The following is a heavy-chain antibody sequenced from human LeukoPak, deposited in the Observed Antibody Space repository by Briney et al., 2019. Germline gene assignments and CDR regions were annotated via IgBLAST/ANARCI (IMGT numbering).Heavy chain of an antibody. CDR1: GFTFSNPW. J-gene: IGHJ4*02. CDR3: ARDSGYWLY. D-gene: IGHD3-22*01. V-gene: IGHV4-4*01. Sequence: GSLRLSCAASGFTFSNPWMSWVRQTPGKGLEWIGNIYSSGSTSFNPSLKSRITMSVDTSKNQFSLKLNSVAAADTAVYFCARDSGYWLYWGQGTLVTVSS. CDR2: IYSSGST.